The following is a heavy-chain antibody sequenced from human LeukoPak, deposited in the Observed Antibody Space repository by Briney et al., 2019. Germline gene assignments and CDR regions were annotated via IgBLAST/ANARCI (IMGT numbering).Heavy chain of an antibody. CDR3: ARDWVQYDLPRYSDY. D-gene: IGHD2-8*01. CDR2: LYSGGGT. CDR1: GFTVSSNY. Sequence: GGSLRLSCAASGFTVSSNYMSWVRQAPGKGLEWVSGLYSGGGTYYADSVKGRFDISRDNSKNTLYLQMNSLRAEDTAVYYCARDWVQYDLPRYSDYWGQGALVTVSS. J-gene: IGHJ4*02. V-gene: IGHV3-66*01.